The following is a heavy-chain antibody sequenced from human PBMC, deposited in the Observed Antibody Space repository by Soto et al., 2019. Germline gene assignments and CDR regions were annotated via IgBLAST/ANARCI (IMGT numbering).Heavy chain of an antibody. Sequence: GGSLRLSCSVSGFTFSTYSMAWIRQAPGKGLEWLSYISSSSSVIYYADSVKGRFTISRDNSKTLYLQMNSLRREDTAVYYCAKDGGAGNFYYYGADVWGQGTTVTVSS. CDR2: ISSSSSVI. CDR3: AKDGGAGNFYYYGADV. J-gene: IGHJ6*02. CDR1: GFTFSTYS. V-gene: IGHV3-48*01. D-gene: IGHD3-16*01.